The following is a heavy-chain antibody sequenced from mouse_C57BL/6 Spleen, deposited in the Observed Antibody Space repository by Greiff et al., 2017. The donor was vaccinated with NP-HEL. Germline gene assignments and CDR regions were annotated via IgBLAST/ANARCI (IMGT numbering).Heavy chain of an antibody. Sequence: QVQLQQSGAELARPGASVKMSCKASGYTFTSYTVHWVKQRPGQGLEWIGYINPSSGYTKYNQKFKDKATLTADKSSSTAYMQLSSLTSEDSAVYYCARWSGYSIDYWGQGTTLTVSS. V-gene: IGHV1-4*01. J-gene: IGHJ2*01. CDR3: ARWSGYSIDY. CDR1: GYTFTSYT. CDR2: INPSSGYT. D-gene: IGHD2-3*01.